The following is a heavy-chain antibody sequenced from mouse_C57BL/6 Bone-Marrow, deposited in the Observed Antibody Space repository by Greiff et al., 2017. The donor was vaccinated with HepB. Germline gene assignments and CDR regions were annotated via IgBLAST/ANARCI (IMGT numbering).Heavy chain of an antibody. D-gene: IGHD1-1*01. J-gene: IGHJ2*01. CDR2: IYPGSGNT. CDR1: GYTFTDYY. CDR3: ARLSSSFDY. Sequence: VQLQQSGAELVRPGASVKLSCKASGYTFTDYYINWVKQRPGQGLEWIARIYPGSGNTYYNEKFKGKATLTAEKSSSTAYMQLSSLTSEDSAVYFCARLSSSFDYWGQGTTLTVSS. V-gene: IGHV1-76*01.